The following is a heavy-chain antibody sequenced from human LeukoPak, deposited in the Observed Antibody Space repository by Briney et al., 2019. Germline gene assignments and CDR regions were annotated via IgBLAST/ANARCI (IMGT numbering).Heavy chain of an antibody. CDR3: ARRAGDWAVNWVDP. Sequence: SETLSLTCTVSDGSITSSTYYWGWFRQPPGKGLDWIGSFYYDGRTYYSPSLKSRVTISGDTSKNHFSLKLSSVTAADTAVYYCARRAGDWAVNWVDPWGQGTLVTVSS. CDR2: FYYDGRT. D-gene: IGHD2-21*02. V-gene: IGHV4-39*02. CDR1: DGSITSSTYY. J-gene: IGHJ5*02.